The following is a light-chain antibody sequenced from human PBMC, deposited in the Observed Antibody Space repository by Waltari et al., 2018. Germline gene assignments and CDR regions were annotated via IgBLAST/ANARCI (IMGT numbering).Light chain of an antibody. Sequence: QSALTQPPSVSGSPGQSVIISCTGTSSDVGSYNRVSWYQQPPGTAPKLMIYEVNNRPSGVPDRFSWSKSGNTASLTISGLQAEDEADYYCRSYTSSSTWVFGGGTKLTVL. CDR2: EVN. J-gene: IGLJ3*02. CDR1: SSDVGSYNR. V-gene: IGLV2-18*02. CDR3: RSYTSSSTWV.